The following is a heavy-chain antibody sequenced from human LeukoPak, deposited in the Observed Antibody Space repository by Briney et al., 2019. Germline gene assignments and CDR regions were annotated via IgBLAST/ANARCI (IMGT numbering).Heavy chain of an antibody. J-gene: IGHJ6*02. CDR1: GFTFNNYA. CDR3: AKVSGGGLYYDGMDI. Sequence: GGSLRLSCAASGFTFNNYAMNWVRQAPGKGLEWVSVISGSGGTTYYADSVKGRFTISRDSSKNTLYLQMNSLRAEDTAVYYCAKVSGGGLYYDGMDIWGQGTTVTVSS. CDR2: ISGSGGTT. V-gene: IGHV3-23*01. D-gene: IGHD1-14*01.